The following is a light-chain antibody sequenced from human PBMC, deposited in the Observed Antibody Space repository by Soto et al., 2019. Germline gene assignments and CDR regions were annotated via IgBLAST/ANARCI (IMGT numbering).Light chain of an antibody. CDR1: QSINW. Sequence: DIQLAQSPSTLSASVGDTITITSRATQSINWLAWYQQKPGKAPKLLIFEASRLESGVPSRFSGSGSRTEFTLTISSVHPDNFGTYYCQQYDSYSPVWTFGQGTKVDVK. CDR3: QQYDSYSPVWT. CDR2: EAS. V-gene: IGKV1-5*03. J-gene: IGKJ1*01.